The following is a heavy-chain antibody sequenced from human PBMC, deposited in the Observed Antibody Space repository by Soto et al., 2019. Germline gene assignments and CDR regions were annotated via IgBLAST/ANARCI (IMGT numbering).Heavy chain of an antibody. CDR1: GYSISSDYY. D-gene: IGHD1-26*01. J-gene: IGHJ4*02. CDR3: ARGELGGTTYFDY. CDR2: IYHSGST. V-gene: IGHV4-38-2*01. Sequence: SETLSLTCAVSGYSISSDYYWGWIRQPPGKGLEWIGSIYHSGSTYYNPPLKSRVTISVGTSKNQFSLKLSSVTAADTAVYFCARGELGGTTYFDYWGQGTLVTVSS.